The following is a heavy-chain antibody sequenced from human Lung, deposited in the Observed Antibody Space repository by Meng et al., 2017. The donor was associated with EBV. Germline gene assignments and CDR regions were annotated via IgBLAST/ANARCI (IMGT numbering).Heavy chain of an antibody. CDR2: IKSNVNGGTT. CDR3: TTDPPYTMGRYSQH. CDR1: GFIFSNLW. J-gene: IGHJ1*01. Sequence: EEQLVESGGGLVKRGGSLRVSCAGSGFIFSNLWMTLVRQAPGRGLECVGLIKSNVNGGTTDYAAHMKGKFTISRDDSKSTIYLQMNSLKAEDTAVYFCTTDPPYTMGRYSQHWGQGTLVTVSS. D-gene: IGHD3-10*01. V-gene: IGHV3-15*01.